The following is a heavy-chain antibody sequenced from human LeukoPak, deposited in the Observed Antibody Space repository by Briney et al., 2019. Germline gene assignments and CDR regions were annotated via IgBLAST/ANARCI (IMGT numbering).Heavy chain of an antibody. Sequence: PRASVKVSCKASGYTFTDYYMHWVRQAPGLGLEWMGWINPYSGGANYAQKFQGRVTVTRDTSISTAYLDMSRLRSDDTAVYFCARDLAFGEMVTNRGAFDIWGQGTMVTVSS. J-gene: IGHJ3*02. CDR2: INPYSGGA. CDR3: ARDLAFGEMVTNRGAFDI. CDR1: GYTFTDYY. D-gene: IGHD5-24*01. V-gene: IGHV1-2*02.